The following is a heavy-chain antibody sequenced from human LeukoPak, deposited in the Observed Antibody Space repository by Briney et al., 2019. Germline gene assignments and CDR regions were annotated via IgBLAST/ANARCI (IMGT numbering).Heavy chain of an antibody. CDR3: AARRGYYHYMDV. V-gene: IGHV3-23*01. Sequence: GGSLRLSCAASGFTFSSYAMSWVRQAPGKGLEWVSSISSTGSNTYYADSVKGRFTISRDNSKNTLSLQMNTLTGEDTAVYYCAARRGYYHYMDVWGKGTTVTVSS. D-gene: IGHD3-3*01. CDR1: GFTFSSYA. J-gene: IGHJ6*03. CDR2: ISSTGSNT.